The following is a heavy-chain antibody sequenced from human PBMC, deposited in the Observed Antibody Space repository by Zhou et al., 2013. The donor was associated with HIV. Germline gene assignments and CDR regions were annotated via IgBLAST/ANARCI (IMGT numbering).Heavy chain of an antibody. J-gene: IGHJ4*02. V-gene: IGHV1-69*05. CDR1: GGTFSSYA. Sequence: QVQLVQSGAEVKKPGSSVKVSCKASGGTFSSYAISWVRQAPGQGLEWMGAIIPIFGTANYAQKFQGRVTMTTDTSTSTANMEVRSLRSDDTAVYYCARVLFDRSDYWGQGTLVTVSS. D-gene: IGHD3-9*01. CDR2: IIPIFGTA. CDR3: ARVLFDRSDY.